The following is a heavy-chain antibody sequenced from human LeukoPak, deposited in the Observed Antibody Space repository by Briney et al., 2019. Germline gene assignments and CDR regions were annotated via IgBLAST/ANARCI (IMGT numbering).Heavy chain of an antibody. V-gene: IGHV4-34*01. Sequence: SETLSLTCAVYGGSFSGYYWSWIRQPPGKGLEWLGEINHSGSSNYNPSLKSRVTISVDTSKNQFSLKLSSVTAADTAVYYCASTGPGSNSGYAYWGQGTLVTVSS. D-gene: IGHD5-12*01. CDR3: ASTGPGSNSGYAY. CDR2: INHSGSS. CDR1: GGSFSGYY. J-gene: IGHJ4*02.